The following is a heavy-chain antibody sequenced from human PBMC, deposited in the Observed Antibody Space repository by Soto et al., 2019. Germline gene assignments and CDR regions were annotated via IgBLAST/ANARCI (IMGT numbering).Heavy chain of an antibody. CDR3: ARVAVNADYFSHFDL. D-gene: IGHD4-17*01. CDR2: ISTSSSYI. J-gene: IGHJ2*01. V-gene: IGHV3-21*01. CDR1: GFTFSSYS. Sequence: EVQLVESGGGLVKPGGSLRLLCAASGFTFSSYSTNWVRQAPGKGLEWVSSISTSSSYIYYADSVKGRFPISSDNAKNTQIMQMNSVRAEDTAVYYCARVAVNADYFSHFDLWGRGTLVTVSS.